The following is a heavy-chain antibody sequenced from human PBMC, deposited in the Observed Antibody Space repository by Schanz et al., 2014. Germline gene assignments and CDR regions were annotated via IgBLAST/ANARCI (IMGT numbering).Heavy chain of an antibody. CDR2: TYSGGST. CDR1: GLTFSDYY. Sequence: PGGSLRLSCAASGLTFSDYYMTWIRQAPGKGLEWVSITYSGGSTYYADSVKGRFTISRDNSKNSLYLQMNSLRAEDTAVYYCARPSDSSWYMDVWGKGTTVTVSS. CDR3: ARPSDSSWYMDV. V-gene: IGHV3-66*01. J-gene: IGHJ6*03. D-gene: IGHD2-21*02.